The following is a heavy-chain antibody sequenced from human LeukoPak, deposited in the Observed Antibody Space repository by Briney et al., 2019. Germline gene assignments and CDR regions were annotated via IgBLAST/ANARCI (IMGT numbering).Heavy chain of an antibody. CDR3: ARDGSSWYDPLGYYYYYMDV. J-gene: IGHJ6*03. CDR2: ISSSSSYI. V-gene: IGHV3-21*01. D-gene: IGHD6-13*01. Sequence: GGSLRLSCAASGFTFSSYSMNWVRQAPGKGLEWVSSISSSSSYIYYADSVKGRFTISRDNAKNSLYLQKNSLRAEDTAVYYCARDGSSWYDPLGYYYYYMDVWGKGTTVTVSS. CDR1: GFTFSSYS.